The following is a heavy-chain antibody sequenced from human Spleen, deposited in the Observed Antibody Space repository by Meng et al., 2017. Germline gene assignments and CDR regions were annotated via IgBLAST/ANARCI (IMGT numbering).Heavy chain of an antibody. V-gene: IGHV3-11*01. J-gene: IGHJ4*02. Sequence: VQLVESGGGLVQPGGSLRLSCAASGFTFSDYYMSWIRQAPGKGLEWVSYISGSGTTIYYTDSVKGRFSISRDNAKNSLFLRMNSLRAEDTAVYYCAKENSGNYYSFDYWGQGTLVTVSS. CDR3: AKENSGNYYSFDY. D-gene: IGHD1-26*01. CDR2: ISGSGTTI. CDR1: GFTFSDYY.